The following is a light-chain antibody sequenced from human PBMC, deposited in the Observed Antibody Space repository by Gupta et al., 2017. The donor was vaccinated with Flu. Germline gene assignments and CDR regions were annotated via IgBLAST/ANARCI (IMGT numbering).Light chain of an antibody. V-gene: IGKV1-27*01. CDR1: QDIRKS. CDR2: AAS. J-gene: IGKJ3*01. Sequence: AFAGDRVTITCRASQDIRKSLAWFQQKPGKVPRLLIFAASTLQSWVPSRFTGSVSGTDFTLTITSLQPEDVATYFCLSQNGVPFTFGHGTKVDIK. CDR3: LSQNGVPFT.